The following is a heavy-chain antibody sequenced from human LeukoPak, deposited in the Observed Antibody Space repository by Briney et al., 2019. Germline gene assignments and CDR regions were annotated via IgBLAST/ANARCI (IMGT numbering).Heavy chain of an antibody. CDR2: LNWSGAST. V-gene: IGHV3-20*04. J-gene: IGHJ4*02. CDR1: GFTFDDYG. Sequence: GGSLRLSCAASGFTFDDYGLSWVRQVPGKGLEWVSGLNWSGASTGYADSVKGRFTISRDNSKNTLYLQMNSLRTEDTAVYYCVKDYEWGFDYWGQGSLVTVSS. D-gene: IGHD3-16*01. CDR3: VKDYEWGFDY.